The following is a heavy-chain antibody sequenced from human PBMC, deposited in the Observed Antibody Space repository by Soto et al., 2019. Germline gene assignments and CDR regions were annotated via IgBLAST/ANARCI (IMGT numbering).Heavy chain of an antibody. CDR2: IYYSGST. V-gene: IGHV4-39*01. D-gene: IGHD2-2*01. J-gene: IGHJ3*02. CDR1: GGSISSSSYY. Sequence: SETLSLSCTVSGGSISSSSYYWGWIRQPPGKGLEWIGSIYYSGSTYYNPSLKSRVTISVDTSKNQFSLKLSSVTAADTAVYYCASHEPAAKAFDIWGQGTMVTVSS. CDR3: ASHEPAAKAFDI.